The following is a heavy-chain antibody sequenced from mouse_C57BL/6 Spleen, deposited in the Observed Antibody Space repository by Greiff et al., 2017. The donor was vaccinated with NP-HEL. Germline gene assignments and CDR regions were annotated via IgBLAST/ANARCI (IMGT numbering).Heavy chain of an antibody. CDR3: ARGGTVVASYCAMDY. D-gene: IGHD1-1*01. J-gene: IGHJ4*01. CDR1: GYTFTSYW. CDR2: INHSNGGT. V-gene: IGHV1-53*01. Sequence: VQLQQSGTDLVKPGASVKLSCKASGYTFTSYWMHWVKQRPGQGLEWIGNINHSNGGTNYNEKFKGKAKLTVDKSSSTAYMQLSSLTSEDSAVCDCARGGTVVASYCAMDYWGQGTSVTVSS.